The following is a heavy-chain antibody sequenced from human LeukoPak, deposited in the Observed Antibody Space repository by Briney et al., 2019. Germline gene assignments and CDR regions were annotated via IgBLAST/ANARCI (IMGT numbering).Heavy chain of an antibody. CDR2: IYYSGST. CDR3: ARDTLLDGSRQWDYFDY. D-gene: IGHD1-26*01. CDR1: GGSVSSGSYY. Sequence: SETLSLTCTVSGGSVSSGSYYWSRIRQPPGKGLEWIGYIYYSGSTNYNPSLKSRVTISVDTSKNQFSLKLSSVTAADTAVYYCARDTLLDGSRQWDYFDYWGQGTLVTVSS. V-gene: IGHV4-61*01. J-gene: IGHJ4*02.